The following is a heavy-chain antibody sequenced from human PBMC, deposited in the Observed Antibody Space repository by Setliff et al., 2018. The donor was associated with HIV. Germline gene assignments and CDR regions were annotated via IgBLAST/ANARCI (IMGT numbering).Heavy chain of an antibody. J-gene: IGHJ6*03. CDR2: IFYSGST. CDR3: ARGKWLVQNFYSYYMDV. Sequence: PSETLSLTCTVSSGSISSYYWIWFRQPPGKGLEWIGHIFYSGSTNHNPSLKSRVTISVDTSKNQFSLKLSSVTAADTAVYYCARGKWLVQNFYSYYMDVWGKGTTVTVSS. CDR1: SGSISSYY. V-gene: IGHV4-59*01. D-gene: IGHD6-19*01.